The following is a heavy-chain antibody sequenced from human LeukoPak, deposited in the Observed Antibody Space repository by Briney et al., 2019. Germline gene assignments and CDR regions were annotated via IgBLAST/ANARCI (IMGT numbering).Heavy chain of an antibody. CDR3: ARLRGGVQLWGD. CDR1: SGSFSSSSYF. CDR2: INYSGTT. J-gene: IGHJ4*01. Sequence: PSETLSLTCTVSSGSFSSSSYFCGWLRQPPGMGLEWLATINYSGTTYYNPSLKRRVTTSVDTSNNQFSLKQSSVTAADTAVYYCARLRGGVQLWGDWGQGALVTVSS. D-gene: IGHD5-18*01. V-gene: IGHV4-39*01.